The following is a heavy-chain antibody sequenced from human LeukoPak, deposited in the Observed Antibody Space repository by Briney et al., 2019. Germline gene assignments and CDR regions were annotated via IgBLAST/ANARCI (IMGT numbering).Heavy chain of an antibody. Sequence: PGGSLRLSCAASGFTFSSYSMNWVRQAPGKGLEWVSYISSSSSTIYYADPVKGRFTISRDNAKNSLYLQMNSLRDEDTAVYYCARVAADFWSGYYGMDVWGQGTTVTVSS. CDR2: ISSSSSTI. CDR3: ARVAADFWSGYYGMDV. J-gene: IGHJ6*02. V-gene: IGHV3-48*02. D-gene: IGHD3-3*01. CDR1: GFTFSSYS.